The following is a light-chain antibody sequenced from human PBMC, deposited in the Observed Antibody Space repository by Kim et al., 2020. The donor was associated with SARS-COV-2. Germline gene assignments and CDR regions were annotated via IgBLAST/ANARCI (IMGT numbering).Light chain of an antibody. V-gene: IGLV1-44*01. CDR2: SND. CDR1: ISNIGSNV. J-gene: IGLJ3*02. CDR3: AAWDDSLKGSV. Sequence: GQKVTISWSGSISNIGSNVVNWYQHLPGTAPKLLMYSNDYRPSGVPDRFSGSKSGTSASLAISGLQSEDEADYYCAAWDDSLKGSVFGGGTQLTVL.